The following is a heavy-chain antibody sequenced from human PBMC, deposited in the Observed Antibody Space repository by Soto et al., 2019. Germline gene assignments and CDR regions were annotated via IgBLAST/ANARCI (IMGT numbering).Heavy chain of an antibody. D-gene: IGHD6-6*01. CDR1: GFTFSNYW. Sequence: GGSLRLSCAASGFTFSNYWMSWVRQAPGKGLEWVANIKQDGSEKYYVDSVKGRFTISRDTAKNSLYLQMNSLRAEDTAVYYCARDLFGSSPPFDYWGQGTLVTVSS. V-gene: IGHV3-7*01. J-gene: IGHJ4*02. CDR3: ARDLFGSSPPFDY. CDR2: IKQDGSEK.